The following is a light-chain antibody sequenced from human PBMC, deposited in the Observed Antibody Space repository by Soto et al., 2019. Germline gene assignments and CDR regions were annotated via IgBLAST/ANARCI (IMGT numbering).Light chain of an antibody. V-gene: IGLV2-14*03. CDR1: SSDVGNYDY. CDR2: AVS. J-gene: IGLJ1*01. Sequence: QSALTQPASVSGSPGQSITISCTGTSSDVGNYDYVSWYQQYPGKAPKLMIYAVSRRPSGVSNRFSGSKSGNTASLTISGLQADDEADYYCTSYTPSSTDVFGTGTKLTVL. CDR3: TSYTPSSTDV.